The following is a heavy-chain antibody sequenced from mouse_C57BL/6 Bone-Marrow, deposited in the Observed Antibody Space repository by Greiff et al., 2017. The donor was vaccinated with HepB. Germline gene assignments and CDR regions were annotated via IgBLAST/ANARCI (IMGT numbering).Heavy chain of an antibody. CDR3: TRDRLRGYAMDY. Sequence: EVQGVESGEGLVKPGGSLKLSCAASGFTFSSYAMSWVRQTPEKRLEWVAYISSGGDYIYYADTVKGRFTISRDNARNTLYLQMSSLKSEDTAMYYCTRDRLRGYAMDYWGQGTSVTVSS. J-gene: IGHJ4*01. D-gene: IGHD2-2*01. CDR2: ISSGGDYI. V-gene: IGHV5-9-1*02. CDR1: GFTFSSYA.